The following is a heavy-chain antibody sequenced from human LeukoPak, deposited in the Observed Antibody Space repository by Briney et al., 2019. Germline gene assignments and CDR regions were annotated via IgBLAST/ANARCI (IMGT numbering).Heavy chain of an antibody. V-gene: IGHV4-59*08. D-gene: IGHD3-10*01. CDR1: GGSISSYY. J-gene: IGHJ4*02. Sequence: SETLSLTCTVSGGSISSYYWSWIRQPPGKGLEWIGYIYYSGSTNYNPSLKSRVTISVDTSKNQFSLKLSSVTAADTAVYYCARHHRERYYYGSGSYYGPLDYWGQGTLVTASA. CDR3: ARHHRERYYYGSGSYYGPLDY. CDR2: IYYSGST.